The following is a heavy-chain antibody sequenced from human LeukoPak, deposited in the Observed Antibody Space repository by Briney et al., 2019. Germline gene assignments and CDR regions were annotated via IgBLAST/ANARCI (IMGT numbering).Heavy chain of an antibody. Sequence: ASVKVSCKASGYTFTGYYMHWVRQAPGQGLEWMGWINPNSGGTNYAQKFQGRVTMTSDTSISTAYMELSRLRSDDTAVYYCARDPTPHIVVVVVAAYNWFDPWGQGPLVTVSS. CDR3: ARDPTPHIVVVVVAAYNWFDP. CDR1: GYTFTGYY. D-gene: IGHD2-15*01. V-gene: IGHV1-2*02. CDR2: INPNSGGT. J-gene: IGHJ5*02.